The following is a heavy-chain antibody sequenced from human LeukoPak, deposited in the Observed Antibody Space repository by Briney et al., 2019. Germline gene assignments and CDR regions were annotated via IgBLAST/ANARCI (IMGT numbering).Heavy chain of an antibody. V-gene: IGHV4-34*01. CDR2: VNHSGRT. Sequence: SETLSLTCAVYGGSFSGYFWGWLRQPPGKGLEWIGEVNHSGRTNQNPSLKSRVTISVDTSKNQFSLNLRSVTAADTAVYYCARGQFQRDYWGQGTLVTVSS. CDR3: ARGQFQRDY. CDR1: GGSFSGYF. J-gene: IGHJ4*02.